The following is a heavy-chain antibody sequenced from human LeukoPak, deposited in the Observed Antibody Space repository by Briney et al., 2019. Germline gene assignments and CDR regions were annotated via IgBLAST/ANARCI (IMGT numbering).Heavy chain of an antibody. Sequence: ASVKVSCKASGYTFTGYYMHWVRQAPGQGLEWMGWINPNSGGTNYAQKFQGRVTMTRDTSISTAYMELSRLRSDDTAVYYCVCGAAPEAVADIDYWGQGTLVTVSS. D-gene: IGHD6-19*01. V-gene: IGHV1-2*02. CDR3: VCGAAPEAVADIDY. J-gene: IGHJ4*02. CDR1: GYTFTGYY. CDR2: INPNSGGT.